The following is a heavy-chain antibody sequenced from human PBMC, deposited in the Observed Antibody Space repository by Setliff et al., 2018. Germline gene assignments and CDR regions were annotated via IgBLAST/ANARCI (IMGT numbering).Heavy chain of an antibody. V-gene: IGHV4-28*03. J-gene: IGHJ6*03. CDR1: GESIRSNNW. CDR3: ARGDYSSYYMDV. Sequence: SETLSLTCTVSGESIRSNNWWNWIRQHPGKGQEWIGYIYYSGSTYSNPSLKSRLTMSINTSKKQFSLTMNSMTAADTAVYYCARGDYSSYYMDVWGKGTTVTVSS. CDR2: IYYSGST.